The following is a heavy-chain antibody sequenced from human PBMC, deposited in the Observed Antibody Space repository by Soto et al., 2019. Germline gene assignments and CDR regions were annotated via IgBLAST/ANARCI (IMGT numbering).Heavy chain of an antibody. CDR2: IIPIFGTA. CDR1: GGTFSSYA. D-gene: IGHD5-18*01. J-gene: IGHJ6*02. Sequence: QVQLVQSGAEVKKPGSSVKVSCKDSGGTFSSYAISWVRQAPGQGLEWMGGIIPIFGTANYAQKFQGRVTITADESTCTAYMELSSLRSEDTAVYYCATVDTAMVSYYYGMDVWGQGTTVTVSS. V-gene: IGHV1-69*12. CDR3: ATVDTAMVSYYYGMDV.